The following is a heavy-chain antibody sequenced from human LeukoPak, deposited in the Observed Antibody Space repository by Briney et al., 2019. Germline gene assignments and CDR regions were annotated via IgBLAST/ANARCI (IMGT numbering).Heavy chain of an antibody. CDR3: ARWARHRHIVVVTAISGMDV. V-gene: IGHV1-18*01. Sequence: ASVKVSCTASGYTFTSYGISWVRQAPGQGLEWMGWISAYNGNTNYAQKLQGRVTMTTDTSTSTAYMELRSLRSDDTAVYYCARWARHRHIVVVTAISGMDVWGQGTTVTVSS. J-gene: IGHJ6*02. D-gene: IGHD2-21*02. CDR1: GYTFTSYG. CDR2: ISAYNGNT.